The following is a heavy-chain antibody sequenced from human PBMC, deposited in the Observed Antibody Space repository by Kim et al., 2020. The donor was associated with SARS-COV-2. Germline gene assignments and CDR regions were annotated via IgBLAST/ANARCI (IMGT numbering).Heavy chain of an antibody. J-gene: IGHJ4*02. V-gene: IGHV4-34*01. Sequence: SETLSLTCAVYGGSFSGYYWSWIRQPPGKGLEWIGEINHSGSTNYNPSLKSRVTISVDTSKNQFSLKLSSVTAADTAVYYCARLTFSSSTSPFDYWGQGTLVTVSS. CDR3: ARLTFSSSTSPFDY. CDR1: GGSFSGYY. CDR2: INHSGST. D-gene: IGHD6-6*01.